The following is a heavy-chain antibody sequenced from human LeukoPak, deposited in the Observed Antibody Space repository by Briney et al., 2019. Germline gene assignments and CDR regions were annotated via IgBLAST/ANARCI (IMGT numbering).Heavy chain of an antibody. D-gene: IGHD3-22*01. CDR3: VSWHYSDTLNY. CDR2: IKQDGSEK. CDR1: GFTCSNYW. Sequence: GGSLRLSCAASGFTCSNYWMSWVRQAPGNGLEWVAHIKQDGSEKYYVDSVKGRFTISRDNAKSSLYLQMNGLRAEDTAVFYCVSWHYSDTLNYWGQGTLVTVSS. J-gene: IGHJ4*02. V-gene: IGHV3-7*01.